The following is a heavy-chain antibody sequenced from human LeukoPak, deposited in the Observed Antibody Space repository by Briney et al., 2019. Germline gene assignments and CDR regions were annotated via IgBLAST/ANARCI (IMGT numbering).Heavy chain of an antibody. CDR2: AYFNGIT. Sequence: PSATLSLTCTVSGVSITSHFWSWIRQSPGQGLEWIGYAYFNGITNYNPSLKSRVTISVDTSKNQFSLRLSSVTAADTAVYYCVRDEGSPGALDHWGQGTLVTVS. CDR1: GVSITSHF. CDR3: VRDEGSPGALDH. J-gene: IGHJ4*02. D-gene: IGHD3-10*01. V-gene: IGHV4-59*11.